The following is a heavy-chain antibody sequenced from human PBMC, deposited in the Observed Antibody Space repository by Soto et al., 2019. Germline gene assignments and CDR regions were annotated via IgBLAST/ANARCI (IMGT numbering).Heavy chain of an antibody. CDR1: GFTFSSYA. D-gene: IGHD5-18*01. CDR3: AKDSGYSYGYDYFDN. V-gene: IGHV3-23*01. J-gene: IGHJ4*02. CDR2: ISGSGGST. Sequence: EVQLLESGGGLVQPGGSLRLSCAASGFTFSSYAMSWVRQAPGKGLEWVSGISGSGGSTNYADSVKGRFTISRDNSKHTLYLQMNSLRAEDTAVYYCAKDSGYSYGYDYFDNWGQGTLVTVSS.